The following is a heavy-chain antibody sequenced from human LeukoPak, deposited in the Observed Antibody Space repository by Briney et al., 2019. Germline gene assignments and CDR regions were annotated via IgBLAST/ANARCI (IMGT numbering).Heavy chain of an antibody. V-gene: IGHV3-11*01. Sequence: GGSLRLSCAASGFTFSDYYMSWIRQAPGKGLEWVSYISSSGSTIYYADSVKGRFTISRDNAKNSLYLQMNSLRAEDTAVYYCARDKYQLLSLNYYYGMDVWGQGTTVTVSS. CDR3: ARDKYQLLSLNYYYGMDV. J-gene: IGHJ6*02. CDR1: GFTFSDYY. CDR2: ISSSGSTI. D-gene: IGHD2-2*01.